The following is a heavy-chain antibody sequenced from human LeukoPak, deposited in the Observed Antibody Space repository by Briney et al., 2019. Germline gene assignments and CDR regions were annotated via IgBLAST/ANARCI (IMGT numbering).Heavy chain of an antibody. CDR2: MSWNSGSI. Sequence: PGRSLRLSCAASGFTFDDCAMHWVRQAPGKGLEWVSGMSWNSGSIGYADSVKGRFTISRDNAKNSLYLQMNSLRAEDTALYYCAKDIFANNWNYDGTFDYWGQGTLVTVSS. CDR1: GFTFDDCA. D-gene: IGHD1-7*01. V-gene: IGHV3-9*01. CDR3: AKDIFANNWNYDGTFDY. J-gene: IGHJ4*02.